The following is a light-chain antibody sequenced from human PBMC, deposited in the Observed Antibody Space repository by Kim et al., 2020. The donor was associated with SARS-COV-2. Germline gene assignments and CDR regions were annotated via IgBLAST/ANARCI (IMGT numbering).Light chain of an antibody. CDR3: QTWGTGILV. J-gene: IGLJ3*02. CDR1: SGHSGYA. V-gene: IGLV4-69*01. Sequence: SVKLTCPLGSGHSGYAIAWHQQQPEKGPRYLMKLNSDGSHSKGDGIPDRFSGSSSGAERYLTISSLQSEDEADYYCQTWGTGILVFGGGTKVTVL. CDR2: LNSDGSH.